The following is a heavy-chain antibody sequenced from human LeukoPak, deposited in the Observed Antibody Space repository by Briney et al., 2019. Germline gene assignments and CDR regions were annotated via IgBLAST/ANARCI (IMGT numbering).Heavy chain of an antibody. Sequence: PSETLSLTCAVYGGSFSGYYWSWIRQPPGKGLEWIGEINHSGSTNYNPSLKSRVTISVDTSKNQFSLKLSSVTAADTAVHYCARHRDTFHWFGEFSVSSTNRAFDIWGQGTMVAVSS. V-gene: IGHV4-34*01. CDR3: ARHRDTFHWFGEFSVSSTNRAFDI. D-gene: IGHD3-10*01. J-gene: IGHJ3*02. CDR2: INHSGST. CDR1: GGSFSGYY.